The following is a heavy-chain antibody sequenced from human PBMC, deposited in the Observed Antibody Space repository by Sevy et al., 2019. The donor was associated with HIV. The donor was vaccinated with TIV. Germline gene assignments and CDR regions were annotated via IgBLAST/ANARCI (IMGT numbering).Heavy chain of an antibody. CDR3: ARAPPVRSGDDSFHWFDP. D-gene: IGHD2-21*02. V-gene: IGHV4-59*12. CDR1: YGPISAYY. CDR2: IHYTGST. J-gene: IGHJ5*02. Sequence: SETLSLTCSVSYGPISAYYWNWIRQSPGKGLEWIGSIHYTGSTDYNPSLKSRVTMSLDTSKNQFSLQLKSVTAADTALYYCARAPPVRSGDDSFHWFDPWGQGTLVTVSS.